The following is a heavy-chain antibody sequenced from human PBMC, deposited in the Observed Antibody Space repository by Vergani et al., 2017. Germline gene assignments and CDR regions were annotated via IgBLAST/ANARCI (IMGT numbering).Heavy chain of an antibody. D-gene: IGHD3-10*01. V-gene: IGHV1-69*01. CDR2: IIPIFGTE. J-gene: IGHJ4*02. CDR1: GGTFSSYA. Sequence: QVQLVQSGAEVKKPGSSVKVSCKASGGTFSSYAISWVRQAPGQGREWLGGIIPIFGTENYAQKFQARVTITEDESTSTAYMRLSSLRSEDTAVYYCVFSYGSGSYYKYWGQGTLVTVSS. CDR3: VFSYGSGSYYKY.